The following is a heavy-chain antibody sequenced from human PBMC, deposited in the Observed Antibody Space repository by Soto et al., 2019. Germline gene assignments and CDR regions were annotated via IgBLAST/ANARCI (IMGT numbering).Heavy chain of an antibody. CDR1: GYSFTNYG. D-gene: IGHD6-19*01. J-gene: IGHJ6*03. Sequence: QDQLVQSGAEVKKPGASVTVSCKASGYSFTNYGVTWVRQAPGQGLEWIGWISAFNGNTHYAQNLQGRVTMTTDASKSTDDMELRSLRSDDTAVYYCARDRGVAPPVAGNTHYYYYMDVCGKGTTATVSS. CDR2: ISAFNGNT. V-gene: IGHV1-18*01. CDR3: ARDRGVAPPVAGNTHYYYYMDV.